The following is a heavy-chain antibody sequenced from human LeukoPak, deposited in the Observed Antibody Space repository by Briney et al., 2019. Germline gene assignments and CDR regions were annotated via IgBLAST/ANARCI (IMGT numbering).Heavy chain of an antibody. CDR1: GFTFDDYT. J-gene: IGHJ5*02. CDR3: AKLVGATSDYFDP. V-gene: IGHV3-43*01. D-gene: IGHD1-26*01. CDR2: ISWDGGST. Sequence: GGSLRLSCAASGFTFDDYTMHWVRQAPGKGLEWVSLISWDGGSTYYADSVKGRFTISRDNAKNSLSLQMNSLRGEDTAVYYCAKLVGATSDYFDPWGQGTLVTVSS.